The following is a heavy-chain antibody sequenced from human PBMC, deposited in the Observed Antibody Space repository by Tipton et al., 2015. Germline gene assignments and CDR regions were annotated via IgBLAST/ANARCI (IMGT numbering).Heavy chain of an antibody. CDR2: IYYSGST. V-gene: IGHV4-61*01. CDR3: ARLRETYGSDSDNWFDP. J-gene: IGHJ5*02. CDR1: GASVTGGSYY. Sequence: TLSLTCTVSGASVTGGSYYWSWIRQPPGKGLEWIGNIYYSGSTKYNPSLKSRVTISVDTSKNQFSLKLSSVTAADTAVYYCARLRETYGSDSDNWFDPWGQGTLVTVSS. D-gene: IGHD3-10*01.